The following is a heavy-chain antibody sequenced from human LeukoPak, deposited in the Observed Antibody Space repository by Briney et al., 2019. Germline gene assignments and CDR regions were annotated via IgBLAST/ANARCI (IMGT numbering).Heavy chain of an antibody. V-gene: IGHV3-23*01. D-gene: IGHD6-13*01. Sequence: GGSLRLSCAASGFTFSSHGMNWVRQAPGKGLEWVSALTPSGSSTYYADSVKGRFTFSRDNSKNTLYLQMNSLRVEDTAIYYCAKGGSSSWDYFDSWGQGTLVTVSP. CDR1: GFTFSSHG. J-gene: IGHJ4*02. CDR3: AKGGSSSWDYFDS. CDR2: LTPSGSST.